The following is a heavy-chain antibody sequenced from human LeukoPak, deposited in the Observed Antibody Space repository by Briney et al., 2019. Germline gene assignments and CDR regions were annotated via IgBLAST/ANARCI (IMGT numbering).Heavy chain of an antibody. V-gene: IGHV4-4*07. CDR2: IYTSGST. CDR3: ARGGYSRRYNWFDP. D-gene: IGHD5-18*01. CDR1: GGSISSYY. Sequence: KPSETLSLTCTVSGGSISSYYWSWIRQPAGKGLEWIGRIYTSGSTNYNPSLKSRVTMSVDTSKNQFSLKLSSVTAADTAVYYCARGGYSRRYNWFDPWGQGTLVTVPS. J-gene: IGHJ5*02.